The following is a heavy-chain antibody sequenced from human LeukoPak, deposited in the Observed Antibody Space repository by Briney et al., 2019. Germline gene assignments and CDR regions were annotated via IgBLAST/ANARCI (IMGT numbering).Heavy chain of an antibody. CDR2: ISGSGGST. CDR1: GFTFSSNA. J-gene: IGHJ4*02. Sequence: PGGSLRLSCAASGFTFSSNAMSWARQAPGKGLEWVSAISGSGGSTYYADSVKGRFTISRDNSKSTLNLQMNSLRVEDTAVYYCAKDPRASSAYYYDRLGYWGQGTLVTVSS. V-gene: IGHV3-23*01. D-gene: IGHD3-22*01. CDR3: AKDPRASSAYYYDRLGY.